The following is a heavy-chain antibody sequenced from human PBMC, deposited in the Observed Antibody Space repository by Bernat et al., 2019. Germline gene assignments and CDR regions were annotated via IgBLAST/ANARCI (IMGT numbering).Heavy chain of an antibody. CDR1: GYSISSGYY. D-gene: IGHD2-15*01. CDR3: ARGAYCSGGSCYSDY. CDR2: IYHSGST. J-gene: IGHJ4*02. V-gene: IGHV4-38-2*01. Sequence: QVQLQESGPGLVKPSETLSLTCAVSGYSISSGYYWGWIRQPPGKGLEWIGSIYHSGSTYYNPSLKSRVTISVDTSKNQFSLKLSSVTAADTAVYYCARGAYCSGGSCYSDYWGQGTLVTVSS.